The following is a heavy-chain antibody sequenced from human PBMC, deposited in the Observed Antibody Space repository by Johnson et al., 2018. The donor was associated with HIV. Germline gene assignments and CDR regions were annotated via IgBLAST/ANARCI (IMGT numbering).Heavy chain of an antibody. J-gene: IGHJ3*02. CDR1: GFTVSSNY. D-gene: IGHD6-13*01. CDR2: IYSGGST. Sequence: VQLVESGGGVVQPGRSLRLSCAASGFTVSSNYMSWVRQAPGKGLEWVSVIYSGGSTYYADSVKGRFTISRDNSKNTLYLQMHSLRAEDTAVYYCARDRGLPGVAEAGNAFDSWGQGTLVTVSS. V-gene: IGHV3-66*02. CDR3: ARDRGLPGVAEAGNAFDS.